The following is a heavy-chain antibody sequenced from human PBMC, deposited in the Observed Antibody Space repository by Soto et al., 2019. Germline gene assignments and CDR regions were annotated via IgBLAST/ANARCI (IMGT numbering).Heavy chain of an antibody. CDR3: ARRLQWQLRPLDS. V-gene: IGHV3-11*01. J-gene: IGHJ4*02. CDR1: GFIFSDYY. D-gene: IGHD6-19*01. CDR2: INTLSSAI. Sequence: QEHLMESGGGLVKPGGSLTLSCAGSGFIFSDYYITWIRRAPGKGLEWVSYINTLSSAIYYADSVKGRFTISRDNAKNSVYLQMNSQRAEDTAVYYCARRLQWQLRPLDSWGRGTLVTVSS.